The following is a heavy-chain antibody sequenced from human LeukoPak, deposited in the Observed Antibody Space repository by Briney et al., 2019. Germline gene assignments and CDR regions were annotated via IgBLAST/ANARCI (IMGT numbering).Heavy chain of an antibody. CDR3: ARAGYGSGSYHPLFDY. CDR1: GGSISSYY. V-gene: IGHV4-59*01. CDR2: IYYSGST. Sequence: SETLSLTCTVSGGSISSYYWSWIRQPPGKGLEWIGYIYYSGSTNYNPSLKSRVTISVDTSKNQFSLKLSSVTAADTAVYYCARAGYGSGSYHPLFDYWGQGTLVTVSS. J-gene: IGHJ4*02. D-gene: IGHD3-10*01.